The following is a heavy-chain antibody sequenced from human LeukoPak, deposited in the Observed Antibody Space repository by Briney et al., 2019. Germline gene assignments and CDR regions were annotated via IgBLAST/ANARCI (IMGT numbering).Heavy chain of an antibody. J-gene: IGHJ5*02. CDR1: RGSISSASYY. CDR3: ARAPGYSSSWPYNWFDP. CDR2: IYTSGST. V-gene: IGHV4-61*02. Sequence: SETLSLTCTVSRGSISSASYYWSWIRQPAGKGLEWIGRIYTSGSTNYNPSLKSRVTISVYTSKNQFSLKLSSVTAADTAVYYCARAPGYSSSWPYNWFDPWGQGTLVTVSS. D-gene: IGHD6-13*01.